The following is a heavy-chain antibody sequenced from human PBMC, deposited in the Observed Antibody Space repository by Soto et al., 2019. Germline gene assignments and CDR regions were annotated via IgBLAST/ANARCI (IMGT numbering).Heavy chain of an antibody. Sequence: KPSETLSLTCSVSGGSVSSGVYYWSWIRQPPGKGLELIGYISNTGSTNYNPSLTSRVAISLDTSRNQFSLKLRSVTAADTAVYYCARLRIPNFGVVTGHYFDYWGRGTLVTVYS. CDR3: ARLRIPNFGVVTGHYFDY. D-gene: IGHD3-3*01. J-gene: IGHJ4*02. CDR2: ISNTGST. CDR1: GGSVSSGVYY. V-gene: IGHV4-61*08.